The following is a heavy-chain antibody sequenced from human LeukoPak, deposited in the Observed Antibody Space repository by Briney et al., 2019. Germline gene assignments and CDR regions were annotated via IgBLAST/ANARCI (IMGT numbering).Heavy chain of an antibody. V-gene: IGHV1-2*02. D-gene: IGHD2-8*01. CDR3: AIMVDTIYI. CDR2: INPDSGDT. Sequence: ASVKVSSKASGYTFTGYYMHWVRQAPGQGLEWMGSINPDSGDTNYAQNLQGRVTMTRDTSINTAYLDLSRLRSDDTAVYYCAIMVDTIYIWGQGTKVTVSS. CDR1: GYTFTGYY. J-gene: IGHJ3*02.